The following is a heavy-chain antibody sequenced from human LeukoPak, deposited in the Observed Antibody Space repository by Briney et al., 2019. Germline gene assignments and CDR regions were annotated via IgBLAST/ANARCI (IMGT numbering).Heavy chain of an antibody. CDR2: INHSGST. D-gene: IGHD4-17*01. J-gene: IGHJ4*02. V-gene: IGHV4-34*01. CDR1: GGSFSGYY. CDR3: ARGRNGDSLDY. Sequence: SETLSLTCAVYGGSFSGYYWSWIRQPPGKGLEWIGEINHSGSTNYNPSLKSRVTISVDTSKNQFSLKLSSMTAADTAVYYCARGRNGDSLDYWGQGTLVTVSS.